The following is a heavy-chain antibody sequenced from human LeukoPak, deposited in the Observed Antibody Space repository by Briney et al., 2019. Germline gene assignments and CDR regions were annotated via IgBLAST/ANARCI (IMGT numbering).Heavy chain of an antibody. V-gene: IGHV3-30*18. Sequence: SGGSLRLSCAASGSTFSSYGMHWVRQAPGKGLEWVAVISYDGSNKYYADSVKGRFTISRDNSKNTLYLQMNSLRAEDTAVYYCAKPRGTYYYDSSGYFDYWGQGTLVTVSS. J-gene: IGHJ4*02. CDR1: GSTFSSYG. CDR2: ISYDGSNK. CDR3: AKPRGTYYYDSSGYFDY. D-gene: IGHD3-22*01.